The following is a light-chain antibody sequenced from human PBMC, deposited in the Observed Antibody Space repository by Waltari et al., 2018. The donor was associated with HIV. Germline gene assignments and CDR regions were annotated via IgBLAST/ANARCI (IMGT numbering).Light chain of an antibody. CDR3: CSFAGSSIWV. CDR2: EVY. V-gene: IGLV2-23*02. J-gene: IGLJ3*02. Sequence: QSALTQPASVSGSPGQSITISCTGTSSDVGSYDLVSWYQQHPGKAPQLMIYEVYKRPSGVSHRFSGSKSGNTASLTIAGLQAEDEADYYCCSFAGSSIWVFGGGTNLTVL. CDR1: SSDVGSYDL.